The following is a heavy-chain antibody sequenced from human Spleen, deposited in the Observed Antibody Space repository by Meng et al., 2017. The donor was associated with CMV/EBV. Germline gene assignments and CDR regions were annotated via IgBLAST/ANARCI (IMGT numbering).Heavy chain of an antibody. J-gene: IGHJ6*02. V-gene: IGHV3-30*02. Sequence: GESLKISCAASGFTFSDYYMSWVRQAPGKGLEWVAFIRYDGSNKYYADSVKGRFTISRDNSKNTLYLQMNSLRAEDTAVYYCAKACEGIVVVPAATPSSYGMDVWGQGTTVTVSS. CDR1: GFTFSDYY. D-gene: IGHD2-2*01. CDR2: IRYDGSNK. CDR3: AKACEGIVVVPAATPSSYGMDV.